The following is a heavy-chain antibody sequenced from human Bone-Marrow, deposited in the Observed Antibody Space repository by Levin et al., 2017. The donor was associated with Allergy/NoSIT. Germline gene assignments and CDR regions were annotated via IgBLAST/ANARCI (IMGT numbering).Heavy chain of an antibody. CDR3: AREGDYGDYYYGMDV. V-gene: IGHV4-38-2*02. J-gene: IGHJ6*02. CDR2: IYHSGST. CDR1: GYSISSGYY. Sequence: SQTLSLTCAVSGYSISSGYYWGWIRQPPGKGLEWIGSIYHSGSTYYNPSLKSRVTISVDTSKNQFSLKLSSVTAADTAVYYCAREGDYGDYYYGMDVWGQGTTVTVSS. D-gene: IGHD4-17*01.